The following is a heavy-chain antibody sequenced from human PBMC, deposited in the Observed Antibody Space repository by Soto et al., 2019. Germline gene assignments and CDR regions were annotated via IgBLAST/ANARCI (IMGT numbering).Heavy chain of an antibody. CDR2: IWYDGSNK. CDR3: ARGGGLAVSGYYYVMDV. V-gene: IGHV3-33*01. J-gene: IGHJ6*02. D-gene: IGHD6-19*01. Sequence: GGSLRLSCAASGFTFSSYGMHWVRQAPGKGLEWVAVIWYDGSNKYYADSLKGRFTISRDNSKNTLSLQMNSLRAEDTAVYYCARGGGLAVSGYYYVMDVWGQGTTVTVSS. CDR1: GFTFSSYG.